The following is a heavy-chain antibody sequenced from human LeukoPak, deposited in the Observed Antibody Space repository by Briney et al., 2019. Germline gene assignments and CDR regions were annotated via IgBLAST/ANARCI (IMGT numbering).Heavy chain of an antibody. J-gene: IGHJ4*02. V-gene: IGHV3-11*04. CDR2: ISSSGSTI. CDR1: GFTFNDYY. CDR3: ARVPLYCSGGSCYRIDY. D-gene: IGHD2-15*01. Sequence: PGGSLRLSCAASGFTFNDYYMSWIRQAPGKGLEWVSYISSSGSTIDYADSVKGRFTISRDNAKNSLYPQMNSLRAEDTAVYYCARVPLYCSGGSCYRIDYWGQGTLVTVSS.